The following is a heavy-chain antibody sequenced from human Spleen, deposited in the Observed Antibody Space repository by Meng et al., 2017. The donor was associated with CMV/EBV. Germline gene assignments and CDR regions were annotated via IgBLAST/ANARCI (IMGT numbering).Heavy chain of an antibody. V-gene: IGHV1-69*10. CDR3: SRVSEYWYFDV. CDR2: IILITGIP. CDR1: GDTFSIYA. Sequence: SVKVSCKASGDTFSIYAISWVRQAPGQGLEWMGGIILITGIPNYAQKFQGRVSITVDKLTNTAYMELNSLRSEDTAGYYCSRVSEYWYFDVWGRGTQVTVSS. D-gene: IGHD3-3*01. J-gene: IGHJ2*01.